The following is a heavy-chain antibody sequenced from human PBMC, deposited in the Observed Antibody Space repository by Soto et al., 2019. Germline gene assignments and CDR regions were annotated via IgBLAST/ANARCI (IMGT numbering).Heavy chain of an antibody. CDR2: IWYDGSNK. Sequence: GGSLRLSCAASGFTFSSYGMHWVRQAPGKGLEWVAVIWYDGSNKYYADSVKGRFTISRDNSKNTLYLQMNSLRAEDTAVYYCARGFSGTAAADYYYYGMDVWGQGTTVTVSS. CDR3: ARGFSGTAAADYYYYGMDV. CDR1: GFTFSSYG. V-gene: IGHV3-33*01. D-gene: IGHD6-13*01. J-gene: IGHJ6*02.